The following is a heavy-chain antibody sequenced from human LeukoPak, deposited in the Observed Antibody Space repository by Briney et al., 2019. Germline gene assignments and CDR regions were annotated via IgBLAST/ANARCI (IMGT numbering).Heavy chain of an antibody. J-gene: IGHJ4*02. CDR3: ARGGYSYGYGDDY. CDR2: IYTSQST. CDR1: GGSISSGSYY. D-gene: IGHD5-18*01. V-gene: IGHV4-61*09. Sequence: SETLSLTCSVSGGSISSGSYYWSWIRQPAGKGLEWIGHIYTSQSTDYNPSLKSRVTISVDTSKNQFSLKLSSVTAADTAVYYCARGGYSYGYGDDYWGQGTLVTVSS.